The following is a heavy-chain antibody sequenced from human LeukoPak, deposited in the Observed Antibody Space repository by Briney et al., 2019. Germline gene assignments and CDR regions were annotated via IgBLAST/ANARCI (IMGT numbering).Heavy chain of an antibody. CDR3: ARGIVVVPAATKYYFDY. J-gene: IGHJ4*02. D-gene: IGHD2-2*01. V-gene: IGHV4-34*01. CDR2: INHSGST. CDR1: GGSFSGYY. Sequence: SETLSLTCAVSGGSFSGYYWSWIRQPPGKGLEWIGEINHSGSTNYNPSLKSRVTISVDTSKNQFSLKLSSVTAEDTAVYYCARGIVVVPAATKYYFDYWGQGTLVTVSS.